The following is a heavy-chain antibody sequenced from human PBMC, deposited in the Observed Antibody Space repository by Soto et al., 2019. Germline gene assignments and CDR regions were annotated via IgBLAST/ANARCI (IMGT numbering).Heavy chain of an antibody. J-gene: IGHJ4*02. D-gene: IGHD3-22*01. CDR3: AKSSGYYLTVVY. CDR1: GFTFSDYS. CDR2: ISSSAGTI. V-gene: IGHV3-11*01. Sequence: QVPLVESGGGLVQPGGSLRLSFAASGFTFSDYSMSWIRQAPGKGLEWVSYISSSAGTIYYADSVKGRFTISRDNAKNSLYLQMNSLRAEDTAIYYCAKSSGYYLTVVYWGEGTLVTVSS.